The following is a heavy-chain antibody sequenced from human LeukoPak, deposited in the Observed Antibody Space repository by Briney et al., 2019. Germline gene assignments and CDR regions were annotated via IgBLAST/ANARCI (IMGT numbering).Heavy chain of an antibody. CDR3: CLWFNNWFDP. Sequence: PGRSLALSCAASGFTFSSYAMSWVRQAPGKGLEWVSGISGSSGSTDYADSVKGRFTISRDNSKNTLYLQMNSLRAEDTAVYYCCLWFNNWFDPWGQGTLVTVSS. V-gene: IGHV3-23*01. CDR1: GFTFSSYA. J-gene: IGHJ5*02. D-gene: IGHD3-10*01. CDR2: ISGSSGST.